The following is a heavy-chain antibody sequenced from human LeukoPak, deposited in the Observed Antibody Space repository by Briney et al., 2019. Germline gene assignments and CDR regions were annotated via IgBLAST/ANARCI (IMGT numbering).Heavy chain of an antibody. CDR2: IYYSGST. D-gene: IGHD2-2*01. V-gene: IGHV4-59*01. J-gene: IGHJ6*02. CDR3: ARVGLGYCSSTSCLTPVNYYYYGMDV. Sequence: SETLSLTCTVSGGSISSYYWSWIRQPPGKGLEWIGYIYYSGSTNYNPSLKSRVTISVDTSKNQFSLKLSSVTAADTAVYCCARVGLGYCSSTSCLTPVNYYYYGMDVWGQGTTVTVSS. CDR1: GGSISSYY.